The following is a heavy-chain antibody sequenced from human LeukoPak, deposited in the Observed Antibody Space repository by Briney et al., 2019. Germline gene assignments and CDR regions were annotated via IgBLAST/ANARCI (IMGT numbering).Heavy chain of an antibody. CDR3: ARWGIRWGGDYVGSLYYYYGMDV. J-gene: IGHJ6*02. CDR1: GFAFSSYA. V-gene: IGHV4-34*01. CDR2: IYHSGST. Sequence: PGGSLRLSCAASGFAFSSYAMSWVRQAPGKGLEWIGEIYHSGSTNYNPSLKSRVTISVDTSKNQFSLKLSSVTAADTAVYYCARWGIRWGGDYVGSLYYYYGMDVWGQGTTVTVSS. D-gene: IGHD4-17*01.